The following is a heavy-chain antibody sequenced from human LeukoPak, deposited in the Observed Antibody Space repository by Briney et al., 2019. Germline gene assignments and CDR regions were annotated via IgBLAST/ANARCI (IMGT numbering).Heavy chain of an antibody. J-gene: IGHJ4*02. CDR2: IRQDGSEK. CDR1: GFTFSDYW. V-gene: IGHV3-7*01. CDR3: AKDQAGYNFWSDS. Sequence: PGGSLRLSCAASGFTFSDYWMTWVRQAPGKGLEWVANIRQDGSEKYHVDSVKGRFTISRDNAKNSVYLQMNSLRAEDTAVYYCAKDQAGYNFWSDSWGQGTLVTVSS. D-gene: IGHD3-3*01.